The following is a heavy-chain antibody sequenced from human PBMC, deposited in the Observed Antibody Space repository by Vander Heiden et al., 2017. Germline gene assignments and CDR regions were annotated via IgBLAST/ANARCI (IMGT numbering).Heavy chain of an antibody. J-gene: IGHJ4*02. D-gene: IGHD2-21*02. V-gene: IGHV4-30-4*01. CDR3: ARLAVVTSWEYYFDY. Sequence: QLQLQEAGPGLGQPSQTLTGTSTAPGHAIRGGEYYWSWIRQPPGKGLEWIGYIYYSGSTYYNPSLKSRVTISVDTSKNQFSLKLSSVTAADTAVYYCARLAVVTSWEYYFDYWGQGTLVTVSS. CDR1: GHAIRGGEYY. CDR2: IYYSGST.